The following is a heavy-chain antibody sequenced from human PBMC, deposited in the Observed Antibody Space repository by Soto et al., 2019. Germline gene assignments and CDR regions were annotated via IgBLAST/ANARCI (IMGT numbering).Heavy chain of an antibody. CDR2: ISYDGSTK. CDR3: AKASPFYYDLIDF. CDR1: GFTFDWFG. J-gene: IGHJ4*02. Sequence: QVKLVESGGGVVQPGLSLRLSCEGSGFTFDWFGMHWVRQAPGKGLEWVAVISYDGSTKYYADSVEGRFTISRDNSKNTVYLQMNSLRREDTAVYFCAKASPFYYDLIDFWGQGTLVTVSS. D-gene: IGHD3-16*01. V-gene: IGHV3-30*18.